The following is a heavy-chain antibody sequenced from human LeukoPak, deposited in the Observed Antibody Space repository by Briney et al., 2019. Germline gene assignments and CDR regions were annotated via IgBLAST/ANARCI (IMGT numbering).Heavy chain of an antibody. CDR2: ISYDGSNK. Sequence: LSLTCTVSGGSISSSSYYWGWIRQPPGKGLEWVAVISYDGSNKYYADSVKGRFTISRDNSKNTLYLQMNSLRAENTAVYYCAKGKASGWYIVDYWGQGTLVTVSS. CDR3: AKGKASGWYIVDY. J-gene: IGHJ4*02. V-gene: IGHV3-30*18. CDR1: GGSISSSS. D-gene: IGHD6-19*01.